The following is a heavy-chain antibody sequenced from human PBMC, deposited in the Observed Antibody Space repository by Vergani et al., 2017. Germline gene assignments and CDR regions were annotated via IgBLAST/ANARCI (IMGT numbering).Heavy chain of an antibody. CDR3: ARVFHTSYMVGSFEI. CDR2: INIKGGT. D-gene: IGHD2-8*01. J-gene: IGHJ3*02. CDR1: GGSLSSGSAY. V-gene: IGHV4-61*02. Sequence: QVQLQESGPGLVKPSQTLSVTCTVSGGSLSSGSAYWGWIRQPAGKGLEWIGRINIKGGTDYKASLKSRGTMSLDVSKNQFSLKLSSLPAADTAVYYCARVFHTSYMVGSFEIWGQGTMVTVSS.